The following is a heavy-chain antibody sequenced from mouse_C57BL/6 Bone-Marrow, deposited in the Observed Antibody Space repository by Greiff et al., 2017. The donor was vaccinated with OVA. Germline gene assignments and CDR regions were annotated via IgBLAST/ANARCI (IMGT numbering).Heavy chain of an antibody. CDR2: IYPGDGDT. D-gene: IGHD1-1*02. CDR1: GYAFSSSW. Sequence: VKLQQSGPELVKPGASVKISCKASGYAFSSSWMNWVKQRPGKGLEWIGRIYPGDGDTNYNGKFKGKATLTADKSSSTAYMQLSSLTSEDSAVYFCARRGYYYGKGAMDYWGQGTSVTVSS. CDR3: ARRGYYYGKGAMDY. V-gene: IGHV1-82*01. J-gene: IGHJ4*01.